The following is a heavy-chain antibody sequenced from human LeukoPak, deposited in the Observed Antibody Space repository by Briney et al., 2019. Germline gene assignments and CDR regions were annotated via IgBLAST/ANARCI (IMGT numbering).Heavy chain of an antibody. CDR1: GGSFSGYY. V-gene: IGHV4-34*01. Sequence: SETLSLTCAVYGGSFSGYYWSWIRQPPGKGLEWIGEINHSGSTNYNPSLKSRVTISVDTSKNQFSLKLSSVTAADTAVYYCARDYYGSGSYHKKSNWFDPWGQGTLVTVSS. D-gene: IGHD3-10*01. J-gene: IGHJ5*02. CDR2: INHSGST. CDR3: ARDYYGSGSYHKKSNWFDP.